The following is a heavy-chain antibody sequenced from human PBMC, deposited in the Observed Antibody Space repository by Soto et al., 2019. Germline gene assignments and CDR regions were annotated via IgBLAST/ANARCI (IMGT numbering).Heavy chain of an antibody. D-gene: IGHD3-3*01. CDR2: IYYSGST. CDR1: GGSISSYS. CDR3: ARGGALGYYDFWSGYSPRPDAFDI. V-gene: IGHV4-59*01. Sequence: SETLSLTCTVSGGSISSYSWSWIRQPPGKGLKWIGYIYYSGSTNYNPSLKSRVTISVDTSKNQFSLKLSSVTAADTAVYYCARGGALGYYDFWSGYSPRPDAFDIWGQGTMVT. J-gene: IGHJ3*02.